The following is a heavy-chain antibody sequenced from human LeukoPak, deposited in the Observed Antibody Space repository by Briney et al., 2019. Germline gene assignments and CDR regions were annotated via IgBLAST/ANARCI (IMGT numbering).Heavy chain of an antibody. D-gene: IGHD3-22*01. Sequence: SETLSLTCAVYGGSFSGYYWSWIRQPPGKGLEWIGEINHSGSTNYNPSLKSRVTISVDTSKNQFSLKLSSVTAADTAVYYCARGGGYYYDSSGQAPFDYWGQGTLVTVSS. CDR3: ARGGGYYYDSSGQAPFDY. CDR1: GGSFSGYY. CDR2: INHSGST. V-gene: IGHV4-34*01. J-gene: IGHJ4*02.